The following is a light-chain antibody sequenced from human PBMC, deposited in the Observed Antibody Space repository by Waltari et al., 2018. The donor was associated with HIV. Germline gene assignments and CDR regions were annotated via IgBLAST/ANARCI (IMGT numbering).Light chain of an antibody. CDR3: SSFANRDGFYVI. CDR2: EVT. CDR1: NSDIGTYDY. Sequence: QSALTQPPSASGSPGQSVTLSCTGTNSDIGTYDYVSRYQQHPGKAPKLVISEVTKRPSGVSDRFSGSKSGNTAFLTVSGLQAEDEADYYCSSFANRDGFYVIFGGGTRLTVL. J-gene: IGLJ2*01. V-gene: IGLV2-8*01.